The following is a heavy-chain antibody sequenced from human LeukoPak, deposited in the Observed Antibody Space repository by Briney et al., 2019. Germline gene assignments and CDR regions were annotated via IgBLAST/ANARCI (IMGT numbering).Heavy chain of an antibody. CDR1: GFNFDDSA. CDR2: ISWNSVTI. J-gene: IGHJ1*01. V-gene: IGHV3-9*01. CDR3: AEAVGYCTNGVCYKYFHH. Sequence: GGSLRLSCAASGFNFDDSAIHWVRQAPGKGPEWVSGISWNSVTIAYADSVKGRFTISRDNGKNSLYLQMNSLRADDTALYYCAEAVGYCTNGVCYKYFHHWGQGTLVTVSS. D-gene: IGHD2-8*01.